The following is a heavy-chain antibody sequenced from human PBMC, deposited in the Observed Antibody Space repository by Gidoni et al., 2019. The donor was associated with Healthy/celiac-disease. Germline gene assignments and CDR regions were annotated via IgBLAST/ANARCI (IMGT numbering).Heavy chain of an antibody. CDR2: FDPEDGET. Sequence: VQLVQSGAEVQKPGASVKVSCKVSGCTLTESSMHWVRQAPGKGLEWMGGFDPEDGETIYAQKFQGRVTMTEDTSTDTAYMELSSLRSEDTAVYYCATPGDCSSTSCSSPHYYYGMDVWGQGTTVTVSS. CDR1: GCTLTESS. CDR3: ATPGDCSSTSCSSPHYYYGMDV. J-gene: IGHJ6*02. V-gene: IGHV1-24*01. D-gene: IGHD2-2*01.